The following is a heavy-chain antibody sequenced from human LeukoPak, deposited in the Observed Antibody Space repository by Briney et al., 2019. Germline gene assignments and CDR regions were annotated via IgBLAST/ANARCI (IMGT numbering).Heavy chain of an antibody. J-gene: IGHJ4*02. CDR2: IIPILGIA. CDR1: GGTFSSYA. V-gene: IGHV1-69*04. Sequence: SVKVSCKASGGTFSSYAISWVRQAPGQGLEWMGRIIPILGIANYAQKFQGRVTITADKSTSTAYMELSSLRSGDTAVYYCARDLVVVAATRDCYFDYWSQGTLVTVSS. CDR3: ARDLVVVAATRDCYFDY. D-gene: IGHD2-15*01.